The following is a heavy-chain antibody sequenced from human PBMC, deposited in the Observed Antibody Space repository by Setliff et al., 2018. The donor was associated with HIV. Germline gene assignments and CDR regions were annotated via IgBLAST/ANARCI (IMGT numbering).Heavy chain of an antibody. CDR3: ATLDPSGGNFLAN. D-gene: IGHD2-21*02. CDR1: GDTDFY. CDR2: IHASGKA. V-gene: IGHV4-4*09. Sequence: PSETLSLTCTVSGDTDFYWSWIRQSPGKGLEWIGYIHASGKANYNPSLKSRVTISLDTSKMQFSLRLTSVTAADTAVYYCATLDPSGGNFLANWGQGTLVTVSS. J-gene: IGHJ4*02.